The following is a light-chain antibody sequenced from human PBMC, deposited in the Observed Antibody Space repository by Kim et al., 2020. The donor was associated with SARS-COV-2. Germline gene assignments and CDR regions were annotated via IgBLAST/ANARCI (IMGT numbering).Light chain of an antibody. CDR3: QQSYSTPPYT. J-gene: IGKJ2*01. CDR2: AAS. Sequence: DIQMTQSPSSLSASVGDRVTITCRASQSISSYLIWYQQKPGKAPKLLIYAASSLQSGVPSRFSGSGSGTDFTLTISSLQPEDFATYYCQQSYSTPPYTLGQGTKREI. V-gene: IGKV1-39*01. CDR1: QSISSY.